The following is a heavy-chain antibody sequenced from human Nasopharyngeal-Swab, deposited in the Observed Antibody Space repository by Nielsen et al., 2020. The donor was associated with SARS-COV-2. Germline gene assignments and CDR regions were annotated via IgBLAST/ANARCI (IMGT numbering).Heavy chain of an antibody. CDR1: GFTFISSA. CDR2: IVVGSGNT. D-gene: IGHD5-18*01. CDR3: AGVDTAMVRFDP. V-gene: IGHV1-58*01. Sequence: SVKVSCKASGFTFISSAVQWVQQARGQRLEWIGWIVVGSGNTNYAQKFQERVTITRDMSTSTAYMELSSLRSEDTAVYYCAGVDTAMVRFDPWGQGTLVTVSS. J-gene: IGHJ5*02.